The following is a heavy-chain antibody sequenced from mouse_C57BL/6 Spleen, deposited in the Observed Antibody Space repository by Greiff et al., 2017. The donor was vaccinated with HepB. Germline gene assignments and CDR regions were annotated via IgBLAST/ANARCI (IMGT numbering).Heavy chain of an antibody. CDR3: ARDGYYGYYYAMDY. Sequence: EVKLMESGGGLVKPGGSLKLSCAASGFTFSDYGMHWVRQAPEKGLEWVAYISSGSSTIYYADTVKGRFTISRDNAKNTLFLQMTSLRSEDTAMYYCARDGYYGYYYAMDYWGQGTSVTVSS. CDR2: ISSGSSTI. J-gene: IGHJ4*01. V-gene: IGHV5-17*01. CDR1: GFTFSDYG. D-gene: IGHD2-3*01.